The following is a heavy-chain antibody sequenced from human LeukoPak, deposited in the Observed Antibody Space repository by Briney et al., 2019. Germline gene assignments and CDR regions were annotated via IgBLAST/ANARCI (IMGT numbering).Heavy chain of an antibody. CDR1: GGSISSYY. V-gene: IGHV4-59*01. D-gene: IGHD3-9*01. J-gene: IGHJ6*03. CDR3: ARDARGNYDILTGYGYYYYMDV. CDR2: IYYSGST. Sequence: PSETLSLTCTVSGGSISSYYWSWIRQPPGKGLEWIGYIYYSGSTNYNPSLKSRVTISVDTSKNQFSLKLSSVTAADTAVYYCARDARGNYDILTGYGYYYYMDVWGKGTTVTISS.